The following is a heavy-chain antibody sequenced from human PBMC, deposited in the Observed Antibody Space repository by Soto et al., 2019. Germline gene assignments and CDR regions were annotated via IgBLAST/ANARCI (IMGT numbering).Heavy chain of an antibody. CDR2: IIPILGIA. J-gene: IGHJ4*02. D-gene: IGHD2-15*01. Sequence: VQLVQSGAEVKKPGSSVKVSCKASGGTFSSYTISWVRQAPGQGLEWMGRIIPILGIANYAQKFQGRVTITADKPTSTSYKELSSLGSEDTAVYYFARDCSGGSCYLIFDYWGQGTLVTVSS. CDR3: ARDCSGGSCYLIFDY. CDR1: GGTFSSYT. V-gene: IGHV1-69*08.